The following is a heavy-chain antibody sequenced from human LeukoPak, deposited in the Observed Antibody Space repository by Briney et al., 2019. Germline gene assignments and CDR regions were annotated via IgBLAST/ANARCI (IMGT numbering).Heavy chain of an antibody. CDR1: GGSISSSIHY. CDR3: ARGGYSGYDLPTGGVDY. J-gene: IGHJ4*02. Sequence: SETLSLTCTVSGGSISSSIHYWNWIRQPPGKGLEWIGSVYYTGSTYYNPSLKSRVTLSLEPSKRQLSLRLSSVTAADTAVYYCARGGYSGYDLPTGGVDYWGQGTLVTVSS. D-gene: IGHD5-12*01. V-gene: IGHV4-39*07. CDR2: VYYTGST.